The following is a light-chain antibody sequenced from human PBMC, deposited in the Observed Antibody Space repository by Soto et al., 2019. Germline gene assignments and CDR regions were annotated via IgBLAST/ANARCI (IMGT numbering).Light chain of an antibody. CDR2: GAS. V-gene: IGKV3-15*01. CDR3: QQYGSSPLT. CDR1: QSVSSN. Sequence: EIVMTQSPATLPVSPGERATLSCRASQSVSSNLAWYQQKPGQAPRFLIYGASTRATGIPARFSGSGSGTEFTLTISSLQYEDFEVYCCQQYGSSPLTLGGGTKVDIK. J-gene: IGKJ4*01.